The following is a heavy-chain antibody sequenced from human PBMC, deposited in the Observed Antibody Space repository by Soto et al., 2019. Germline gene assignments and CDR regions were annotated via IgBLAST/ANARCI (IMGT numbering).Heavy chain of an antibody. CDR1: GFTFSSYA. Sequence: LRLSCAASGFTFSSYAMSWVRQAPGKGLEWVSAISGSGGSTYYADSVKGRFTISRDNSKNSLYLQMNSLRAEDTAVYYCARGWAELDYWGQGTLVTVSS. J-gene: IGHJ4*02. D-gene: IGHD1-26*01. V-gene: IGHV3-23*01. CDR3: ARGWAELDY. CDR2: ISGSGGST.